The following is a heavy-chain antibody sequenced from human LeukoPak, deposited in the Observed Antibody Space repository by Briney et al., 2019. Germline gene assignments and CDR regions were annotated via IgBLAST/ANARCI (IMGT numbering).Heavy chain of an antibody. Sequence: PGGSLRLSCAASGFTFSGSAMHWVRQASGKGLKWVGRIRSKANSYATAYAASVKGRFTISRDDSKNTAYLQMNSLKTEDTAVYYCTATVTTCYWGQGTLVTVSS. CDR2: IRSKANSYAT. V-gene: IGHV3-73*01. J-gene: IGHJ4*02. CDR1: GFTFSGSA. D-gene: IGHD4-17*01. CDR3: TATVTTCY.